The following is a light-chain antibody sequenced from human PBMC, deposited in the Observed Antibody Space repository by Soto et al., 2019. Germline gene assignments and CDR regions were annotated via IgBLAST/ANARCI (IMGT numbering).Light chain of an antibody. V-gene: IGKV1-6*01. CDR1: QGIRND. CDR3: LQKYFYPFT. CDR2: AAS. Sequence: AIQMTQSPSSLSASVGDRVTITCRASQGIRNDLDWFQQKPGKAPKLLIYAASNLQRGVPARFRGSGYGTDFTLTISSLQPEDFATYYCLQKYFYPFTFGPGTKVDIQ. J-gene: IGKJ3*01.